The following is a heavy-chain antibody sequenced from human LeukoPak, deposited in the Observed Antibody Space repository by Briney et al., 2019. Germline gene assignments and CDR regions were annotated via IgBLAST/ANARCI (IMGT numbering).Heavy chain of an antibody. J-gene: IGHJ5*02. D-gene: IGHD2-15*01. V-gene: IGHV1-18*04. CDR3: ARDGYCSCGSCYSNWFVP. CDR2: ISAYNGRT. Sequence: ASVKVACKASGYIFTNYGISGVRQAPGQGLEGMGWISAYNGRTNYAQKFQGKVTITADKSTSTAYMELSSLRSEDTAVYYCARDGYCSCGSCYSNWFVPWGQGTLVTVSS. CDR1: GYIFTNYG.